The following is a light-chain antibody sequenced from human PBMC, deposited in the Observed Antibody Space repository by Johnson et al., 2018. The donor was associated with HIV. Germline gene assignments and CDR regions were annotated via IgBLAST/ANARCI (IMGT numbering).Light chain of an antibody. CDR2: DNN. CDR1: SSNIGNNY. CDR3: GTWDSRLSAGRV. J-gene: IGLJ1*01. V-gene: IGLV1-51*01. Sequence: QSVLTQPPSVSAAPGQKVTISCSGSSSNIGNNYVSWYQQLPGTAPKLLIYDNNKRPSGIPDRFSGSKSGTSATLGITGLRTGDEAYYYCGTWDSRLSAGRVFGTGTKVTVL.